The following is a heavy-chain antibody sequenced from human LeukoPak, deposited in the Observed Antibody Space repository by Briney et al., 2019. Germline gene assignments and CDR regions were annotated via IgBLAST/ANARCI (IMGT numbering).Heavy chain of an antibody. D-gene: IGHD6-13*01. CDR2: IYYSGNT. J-gene: IGHJ4*02. Sequence: SETLSLTCTVSGGSITTTTYYWGWIRQPPGKGLEWIGSIYYSGNTYYNPSLKSRVNILIDPSKKQFSLKLSSVSAADTAVYYCARSGTYQHSSSYDYWGQGTLVTVSS. CDR3: ARSGTYQHSSSYDY. CDR1: GGSITTTTYY. V-gene: IGHV4-39*07.